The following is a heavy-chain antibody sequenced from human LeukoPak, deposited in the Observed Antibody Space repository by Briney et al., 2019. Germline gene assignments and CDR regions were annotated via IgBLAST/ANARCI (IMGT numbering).Heavy chain of an antibody. V-gene: IGHV1-2*06. CDR3: ARVPGYCSGGSCYYKGMDV. Sequence: ASVKVSCKASGYTSTGYYMHWVRQAPGQGLEWMGRINPNSGGTNYAQKFQGRVTMTRDTSISTAYMELSRLRSEDTAVYYCARVPGYCSGGSCYYKGMDVWGQGTTVTVSS. J-gene: IGHJ6*02. D-gene: IGHD2-15*01. CDR1: GYTSTGYY. CDR2: INPNSGGT.